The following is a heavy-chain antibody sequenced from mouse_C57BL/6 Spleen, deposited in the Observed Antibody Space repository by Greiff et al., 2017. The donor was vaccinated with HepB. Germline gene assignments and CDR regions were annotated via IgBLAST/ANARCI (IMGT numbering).Heavy chain of an antibody. CDR3: ARDVHY. CDR1: GFTFSSYA. Sequence: EVQLQESGGGLVKPGGSLKLSCAASGFTFSSYAMSWVRQTPEKRLEWVATISDGGSYTYYPDNAKNNLYLQMSHLKSEDTAMYYCARDVHYWGQGTTLTVSS. J-gene: IGHJ2*01. V-gene: IGHV5-4*01. CDR2: ISDGGSYT.